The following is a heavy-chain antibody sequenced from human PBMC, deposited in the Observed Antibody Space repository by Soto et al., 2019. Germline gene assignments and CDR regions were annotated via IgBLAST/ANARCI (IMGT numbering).Heavy chain of an antibody. D-gene: IGHD2-15*01. Sequence: GASVKVSCKASGGTFSSYAISWVRQAPGQGLEWMGGIIPIFGTANYAQKFQGRVTITADESTSTAYMELSSLRSEDTAVYYCARESRYCSGGSCYFLPGMDVWDQGTTVTVSS. CDR3: ARESRYCSGGSCYFLPGMDV. V-gene: IGHV1-69*13. CDR2: IIPIFGTA. J-gene: IGHJ6*02. CDR1: GGTFSSYA.